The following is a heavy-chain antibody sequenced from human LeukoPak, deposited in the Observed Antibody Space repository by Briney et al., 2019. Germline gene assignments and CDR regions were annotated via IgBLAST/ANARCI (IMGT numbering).Heavy chain of an antibody. J-gene: IGHJ4*02. CDR3: ARAGVSTFGVDY. V-gene: IGHV3-33*08. CDR2: IWYDGSNK. D-gene: IGHD3-16*01. Sequence: GGSLRLSCAASGFTFSTYGMHWVRQTPGKGLEWVAVIWYDGSNKDSADSVKGRFTISRDNSKNTLYLQMNSLRAEDTAVYYCARAGVSTFGVDYWGQGTLVTVSS. CDR1: GFTFSTYG.